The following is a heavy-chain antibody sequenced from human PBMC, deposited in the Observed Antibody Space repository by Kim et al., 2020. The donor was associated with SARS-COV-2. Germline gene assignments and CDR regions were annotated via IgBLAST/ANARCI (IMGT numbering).Heavy chain of an antibody. CDR3: ARGLRYCSSTSCPIYYYYGMDV. CDR1: GGSFSGYY. Sequence: SETLSLTCAVYGGSFSGYYWSWIRQPPGKGLEWIGEINHRGSTNYNPSLKSRVTISVDTSKNQFSLKLSSVTAADTAVYYCARGLRYCSSTSCPIYYYYGMDVWGQGTTVTVSS. CDR2: INHRGST. V-gene: IGHV4-34*01. D-gene: IGHD2-2*01. J-gene: IGHJ6*02.